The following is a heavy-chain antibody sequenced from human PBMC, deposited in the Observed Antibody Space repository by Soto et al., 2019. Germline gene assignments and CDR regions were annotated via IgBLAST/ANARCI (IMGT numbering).Heavy chain of an antibody. D-gene: IGHD6-13*01. Sequence: EVQLVESGGGLVQPGGSLRLSCAASGFTFSDHYMDWVRQAPGKGLEWVGRTRNKANSYTTEYAASVKGRFTISRDDSKNSLYLQMNSLKTDDTAVYYCAREVTGYSSSWYYYYYYMDVWGKGTTVTVSS. CDR3: AREVTGYSSSWYYYYYYMDV. CDR2: TRNKANSYTT. V-gene: IGHV3-72*01. CDR1: GFTFSDHY. J-gene: IGHJ6*03.